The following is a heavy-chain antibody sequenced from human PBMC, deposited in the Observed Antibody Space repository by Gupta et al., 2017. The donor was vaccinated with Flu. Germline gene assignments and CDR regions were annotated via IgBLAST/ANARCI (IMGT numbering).Heavy chain of an antibody. Sequence: EVQLVESGGGLVKPGGSLRLSYAASGFTFSSYSMNWVRQAPGKGLEWVSSISSSSSYIYDADSVKGRFTISRDNDKNSLYLQMNSLXAXDTAVYXCAREFPKYAFDIWGQGTMVTVSS. CDR2: ISSSSSYI. J-gene: IGHJ3*02. CDR1: GFTFSSYS. V-gene: IGHV3-21*01. CDR3: AREFPKYAFDI.